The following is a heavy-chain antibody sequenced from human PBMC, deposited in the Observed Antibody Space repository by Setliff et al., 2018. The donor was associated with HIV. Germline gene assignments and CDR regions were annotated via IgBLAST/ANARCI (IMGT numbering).Heavy chain of an antibody. CDR1: GGSISSSSYY. D-gene: IGHD4-17*01. CDR2: IYYSGST. CDR3: ARYPTYGDYVRFDY. J-gene: IGHJ4*02. V-gene: IGHV4-39*01. Sequence: PSETLSLTCTVSGGSISSSSYYWGWIRQPPGKGLEWIRSIYYSGSTYYNPSLKSRVTISVDTSKNQFSLKLSSVTAADTAVYYCARYPTYGDYVRFDYWGQGTLVTVSS.